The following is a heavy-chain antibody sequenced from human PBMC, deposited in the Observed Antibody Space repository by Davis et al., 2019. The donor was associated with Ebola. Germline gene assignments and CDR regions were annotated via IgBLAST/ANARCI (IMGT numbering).Heavy chain of an antibody. Sequence: ASVKVSCKASGYTFTSYGISWVRQAPGQGLEWMGWISAYNGNTNYAQKLQGRVTITRDTSASIVYMELSNLRSGDTAVFYCARDSLPAQYATDWYNVANFDYWGQGTLVTVSS. J-gene: IGHJ4*02. CDR2: ISAYNGNT. CDR3: ARDSLPAQYATDWYNVANFDY. CDR1: GYTFTSYG. V-gene: IGHV1-18*01. D-gene: IGHD1-14*01.